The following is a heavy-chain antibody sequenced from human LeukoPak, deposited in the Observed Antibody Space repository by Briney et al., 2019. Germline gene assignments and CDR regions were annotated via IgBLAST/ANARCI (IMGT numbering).Heavy chain of an antibody. J-gene: IGHJ4*02. CDR1: GGSVSSGSYY. V-gene: IGHV4-61*01. D-gene: IGHD5-18*01. CDR2: IYYSGST. CDR3: ARGTRGYSYGYVAY. Sequence: SETLSLTCTVSGGSVSSGSYYWSWIRQPPGKGLEWIGYIYYSGSTNYNPSLKSRVTISVDTSKNQFSVKLSSVTAADTAVYYCARGTRGYSYGYVAYWGQGTLVTVSS.